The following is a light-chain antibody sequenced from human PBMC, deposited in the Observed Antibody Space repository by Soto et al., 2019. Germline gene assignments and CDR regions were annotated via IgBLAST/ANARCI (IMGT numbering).Light chain of an antibody. Sequence: EIVLTQSPGTLSLSPGETAALSCRASQSVSSSFLAWYQQKPGQAPRLLIYGASSRATGIPDRFSGSGSGTDFILTINRLEPEDFAVYYCPQYDTSPPTFGGGTQVEIK. V-gene: IGKV3-20*01. J-gene: IGKJ4*01. CDR3: PQYDTSPPT. CDR1: QSVSSSF. CDR2: GAS.